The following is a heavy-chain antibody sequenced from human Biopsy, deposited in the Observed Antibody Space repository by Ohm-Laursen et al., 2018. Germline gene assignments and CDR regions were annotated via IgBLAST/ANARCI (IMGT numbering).Heavy chain of an antibody. CDR1: GYTFTDYY. J-gene: IGHJ3*02. V-gene: IGHV1-2*02. CDR2: INSNSGDT. D-gene: IGHD3-10*01. Sequence: ASVKVSCKASGYTFTDYYMYWVRQAPGQGLEWMGWINSNSGDTNYAQKFQGRVTMTSDTSISTAYIELRRLISDDTAVYFCARDRMVTIITLVRADTFDIWGQGTLVSVSS. CDR3: ARDRMVTIITLVRADTFDI.